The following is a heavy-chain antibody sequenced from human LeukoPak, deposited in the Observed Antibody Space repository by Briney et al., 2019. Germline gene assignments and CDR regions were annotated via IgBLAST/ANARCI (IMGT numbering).Heavy chain of an antibody. CDR3: ARVPPYYDSSGTPFDY. D-gene: IGHD3-22*01. CDR2: ISGSGGST. J-gene: IGHJ4*02. CDR1: GFTFSSYA. Sequence: GGSLRLSCAASGFTFSSYAMSWVRQAPGKGLEWVSAISGSGGSTYYAASVKGRFTISRDNAKNSLYLEMNSLRAEDTAVYYCARVPPYYDSSGTPFDYWGQGTLVTVSS. V-gene: IGHV3-23*01.